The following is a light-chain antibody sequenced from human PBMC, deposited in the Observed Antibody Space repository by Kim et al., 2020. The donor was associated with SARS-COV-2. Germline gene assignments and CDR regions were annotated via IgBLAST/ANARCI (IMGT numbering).Light chain of an antibody. CDR3: QQSYNFPRT. J-gene: IGKJ1*01. CDR1: QTVGSW. CDR2: PTS. Sequence: ASVGDTITITCRATQTVGSWLAWYQQKPGTAPRLLIYPTSSLQSGAPSRFSGSGSGTVYTLTITSLQPEDFATYYCQQSYNFPRTFGQGTKVDIK. V-gene: IGKV1D-12*01.